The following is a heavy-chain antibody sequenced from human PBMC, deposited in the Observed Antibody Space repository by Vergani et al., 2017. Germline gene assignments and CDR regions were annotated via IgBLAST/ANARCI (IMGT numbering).Heavy chain of an antibody. Sequence: QVQLVESGGGVVQPGRSLRLSCAASGFTFSSYGMHWVRQAPGKGLEWVAVISYDGSNKYYADSVKGRFTISRDNSKNTLYLQMSSLRAEDTAVYYCAKDSYRVPNWGQGTLVTVSS. CDR1: GFTFSSYG. J-gene: IGHJ4*02. D-gene: IGHD1-14*01. CDR2: ISYDGSNK. V-gene: IGHV3-30*18. CDR3: AKDSYRVPN.